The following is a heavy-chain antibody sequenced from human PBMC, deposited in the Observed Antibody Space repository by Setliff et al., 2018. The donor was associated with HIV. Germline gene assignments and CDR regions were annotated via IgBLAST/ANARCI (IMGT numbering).Heavy chain of an antibody. V-gene: IGHV1-69*13. CDR2: IIPLFGSA. Sequence: VQVSCKASGNSFHSYAFSWVRQAPGQGLEWMGGIIPLFGSANYAQKFQGRVTITADESTSTVYMEASGLRFEDTAVYFCAKDGPTVIEGSYMDVWGKGTTVTVSS. CDR3: AKDGPTVIEGSYMDV. CDR1: GNSFHSYA. D-gene: IGHD4-4*01. J-gene: IGHJ6*03.